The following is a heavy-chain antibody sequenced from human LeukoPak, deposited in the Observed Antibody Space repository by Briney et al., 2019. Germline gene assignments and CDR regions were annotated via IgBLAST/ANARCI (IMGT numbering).Heavy chain of an antibody. CDR2: IYYSGST. J-gene: IGHJ6*04. V-gene: IGHV4-30-4*01. CDR1: GGSIGSGDYY. Sequence: SETLSLTCTVSGGSIGSGDYYWSWIRQPPGKGLEWIGYIYYSGSTYYNPSLKSRVTISVDTSKNQFSLKLSSVTAADTAVYYCARDTRSGMDVWGKGTTVTVSS. CDR3: ARDTRSGMDV.